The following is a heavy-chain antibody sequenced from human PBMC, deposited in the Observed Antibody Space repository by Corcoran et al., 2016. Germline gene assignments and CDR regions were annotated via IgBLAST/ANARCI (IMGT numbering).Heavy chain of an antibody. CDR2: IKSKTDGGTT. D-gene: IGHD3-9*01. J-gene: IGHJ6*02. CDR3: TTDTYYDILTGYPTLWYYYYGMDV. V-gene: IGHV3-15*07. CDR1: GFTFSNAW. Sequence: EVQLVESGGGLVKPGGSHRLSCAASGFTFSNAWMNWVRQAPGKGLEWVGRIKSKTDGGTTDYAAPVKGRFTISRDDSKNTLYLQMNSLKTEDTAVYYCTTDTYYDILTGYPTLWYYYYGMDVWGQGTTVTVSS.